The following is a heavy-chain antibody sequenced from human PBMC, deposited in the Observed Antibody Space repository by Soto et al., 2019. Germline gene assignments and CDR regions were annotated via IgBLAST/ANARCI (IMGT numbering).Heavy chain of an antibody. D-gene: IGHD2-15*01. CDR3: AALLGPWWGGTCFFRWFDP. Sequence: QLQLQESGPGLAKPSETLSLTCTVSGGSISSESYFWGWVRQPSGKGLEWVGTISYSGSPFFNPPLKGWTTLSLDPAQNPFSLGLSAFTAADFAVFFRAALLGPWWGGTCFFRWFDPWGQGSLVTVSS. CDR2: ISYSGSP. CDR1: GGSISSESYF. J-gene: IGHJ5*02. V-gene: IGHV4-39*01.